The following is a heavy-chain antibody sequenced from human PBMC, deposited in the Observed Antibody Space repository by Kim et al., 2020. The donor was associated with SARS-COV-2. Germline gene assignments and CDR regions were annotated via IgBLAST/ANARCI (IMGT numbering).Heavy chain of an antibody. D-gene: IGHD2-2*01. Sequence: SRVTISVDTSKNQFSLKLSSVTAADTAVYYCARGLIYCSSTSCYAQTFDYWGQGTLVTVSS. J-gene: IGHJ4*02. V-gene: IGHV4-34*01. CDR3: ARGLIYCSSTSCYAQTFDY.